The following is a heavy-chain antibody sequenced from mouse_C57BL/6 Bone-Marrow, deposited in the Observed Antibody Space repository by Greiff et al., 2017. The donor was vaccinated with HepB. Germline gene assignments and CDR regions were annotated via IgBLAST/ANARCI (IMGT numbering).Heavy chain of an antibody. J-gene: IGHJ3*01. CDR3: ARSPLYWFAY. V-gene: IGHV1-26*01. CDR1: GYTFTDYY. Sequence: VQLQQSGPELVKPGASVKISCKASGYTFTDYYMNWVKQSHGKSLEWIGDINPNNGGTSYNQKFKGKATLTVDKSSSTAYMELRSLTSEDSAVYYCARSPLYWFAYWGQGTLVTVSA. D-gene: IGHD2-12*01. CDR2: INPNNGGT.